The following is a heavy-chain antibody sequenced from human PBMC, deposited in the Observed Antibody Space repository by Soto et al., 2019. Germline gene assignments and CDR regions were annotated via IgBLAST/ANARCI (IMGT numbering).Heavy chain of an antibody. Sequence: QVQLQQWGAGLLKPSETLSLTCAVYGGSFSGYYWSWIRQPPGKGLEWIGEINHSGSTNYNPSLKSRVTRSVXXSXSXXALELSSVTAAATAVYYCARLLDLRWFGQSGGMDVWGPGTTVTVS. V-gene: IGHV4-34*01. CDR2: INHSGST. J-gene: IGHJ6*02. CDR3: ARLLDLRWFGQSGGMDV. CDR1: GGSFSGYY. D-gene: IGHD3-10*01.